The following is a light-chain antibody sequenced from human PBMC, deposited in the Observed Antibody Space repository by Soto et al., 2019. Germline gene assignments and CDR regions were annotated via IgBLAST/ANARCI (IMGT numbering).Light chain of an antibody. Sequence: EIVLTQSPGTLSLSPGERATLSCRASQSVTSNFLAWYQQRPGQAPRLLIYGTSNRATGVPDRFSGSGSGTDFTLTISRLEHEDVAVYYCQQYGSSPRTFGQGTKVEIK. CDR2: GTS. CDR3: QQYGSSPRT. J-gene: IGKJ1*01. CDR1: QSVTSNF. V-gene: IGKV3-20*01.